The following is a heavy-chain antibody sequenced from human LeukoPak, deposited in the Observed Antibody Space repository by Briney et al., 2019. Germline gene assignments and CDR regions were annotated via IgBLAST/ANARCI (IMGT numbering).Heavy chain of an antibody. D-gene: IGHD3-3*01. J-gene: IGHJ4*02. CDR2: IYIGGTT. Sequence: PSETLSLTCSVSGGSVSTTTYYWGWIRQPPGKGLEWIGNIYIGGTTYYNPSLKSRVTISVDTSKNRFSLKLTSVTAADTAVYFCARPTSSAYYYYFEYWGQGALVTVSS. V-gene: IGHV4-39*01. CDR3: ARPTSSAYYYYFEY. CDR1: GGSVSTTTYY.